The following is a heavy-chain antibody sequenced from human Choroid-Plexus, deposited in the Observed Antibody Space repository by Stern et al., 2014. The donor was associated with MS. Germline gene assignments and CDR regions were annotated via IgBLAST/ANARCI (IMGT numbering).Heavy chain of an antibody. J-gene: IGHJ2*01. CDR1: GFTFGSCA. D-gene: IGHD2/OR15-2a*01. Sequence: VQLVESGGGVVQPGRPLRLSCVASGFTFGSCAMHWVRQAPGKGLEWVAGVSYDGSNKYYADSVKGRFTISRDNSQNTLYMQMSSLRPEDTAVYYCAKDSQYLTYF. CDR3: AKDSQYLTYF. V-gene: IGHV3-30*18. CDR2: VSYDGSNK.